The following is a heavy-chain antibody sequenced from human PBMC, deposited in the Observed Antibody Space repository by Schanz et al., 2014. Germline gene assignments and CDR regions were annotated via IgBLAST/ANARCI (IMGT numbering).Heavy chain of an antibody. J-gene: IGHJ4*02. V-gene: IGHV3-23*04. CDR1: GFTFSSYA. D-gene: IGHD2-21*01. CDR2: ISGSGAST. CDR3: AGRVSECHCRLDY. Sequence: EVQLVESGGGLVQPGGSLRLSCAASGFTFSSYAINWVRQAPGKGLEWVSGISGSGASTYYADSVKGRFTISRDNSNKTMKRQRNDLRAEDTGVYFCAGRVSECHCRLDYWGQGTLVTVSS.